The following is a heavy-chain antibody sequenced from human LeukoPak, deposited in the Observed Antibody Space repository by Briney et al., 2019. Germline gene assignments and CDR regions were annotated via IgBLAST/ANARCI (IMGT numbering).Heavy chain of an antibody. CDR3: TTDSLTTVTGNFGY. D-gene: IGHD4-11*01. CDR1: GFTFSNAW. J-gene: IGHJ4*02. CDR2: IKSKTDGGTT. Sequence: GGSLRLSCAASGFTFSNAWMSWVRQAPGKGLEWVGRIKSKTDGGTTDYAAPVKGRFTISRDDSKNTLYLQMNSLKTEDTAVYYCTTDSLTTVTGNFGYWGQGTLVTVSS. V-gene: IGHV3-15*01.